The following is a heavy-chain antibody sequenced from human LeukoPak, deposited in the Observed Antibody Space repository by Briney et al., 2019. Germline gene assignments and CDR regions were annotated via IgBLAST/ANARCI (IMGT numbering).Heavy chain of an antibody. D-gene: IGHD6-13*01. V-gene: IGHV3-64*01. Sequence: GGSLRLSCAASGFTFSSYAMHWVRQAPGMGLEYVSAISSNGGSTYYANSVKGRSTISRDNSKNTLYLQMGSLRAEDMAVYYCARGLPGIAAAGTFDYWGQGTLVTVSS. CDR3: ARGLPGIAAAGTFDY. J-gene: IGHJ4*02. CDR1: GFTFSSYA. CDR2: ISSNGGST.